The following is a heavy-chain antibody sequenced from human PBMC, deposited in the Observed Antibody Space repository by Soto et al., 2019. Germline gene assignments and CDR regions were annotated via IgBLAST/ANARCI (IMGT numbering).Heavy chain of an antibody. J-gene: IGHJ4*02. V-gene: IGHV1-69*12. Sequence: QVQLVQSGAEVKKPGSSVKVSCKASGGTFSSYAISWVRQAPGQGLEWMGGIIPTFGTADYAQKFQGRVTITADESTSTGNMELSSLRSEDTAVYYCASHYDSSGYYYRGLDYWGQGTLVTFSS. CDR1: GGTFSSYA. CDR2: IIPTFGTA. CDR3: ASHYDSSGYYYRGLDY. D-gene: IGHD3-22*01.